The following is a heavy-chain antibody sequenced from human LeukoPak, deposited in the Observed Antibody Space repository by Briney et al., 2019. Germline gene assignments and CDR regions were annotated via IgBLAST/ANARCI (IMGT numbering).Heavy chain of an antibody. V-gene: IGHV4-34*01. CDR3: ARDHQRYYYGMDV. J-gene: IGHJ6*02. CDR2: INHSGST. CDR1: GGSFSGYY. Sequence: SETLSLTCAVYGGSFSGYYRSWIRQPPGKGLEWIGEINHSGSTNYNPSLKSRVTISVDTSKNQFSLKLSSVTAADTAVYYCARDHQRYYYGMDVWGQETTVTVSS. D-gene: IGHD2-2*01.